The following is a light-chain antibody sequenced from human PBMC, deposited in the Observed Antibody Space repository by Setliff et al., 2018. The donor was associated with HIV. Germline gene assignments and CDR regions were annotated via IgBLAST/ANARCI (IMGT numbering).Light chain of an antibody. V-gene: IGLV1-51*01. CDR3: GTWDSRLSPGYV. CDR2: DNN. Sequence: QSVLTQPPSVSAAPGQKVTISCSGSNSNIGNNYVSWYQQIQGTAPKLLIYDNNQRPSGIPDRFSCSQSGTAATLGFTVLQTGAEADYYCGTWDSRLSPGYVFGTGTKVTVL. CDR1: NSNIGNNY. J-gene: IGLJ1*01.